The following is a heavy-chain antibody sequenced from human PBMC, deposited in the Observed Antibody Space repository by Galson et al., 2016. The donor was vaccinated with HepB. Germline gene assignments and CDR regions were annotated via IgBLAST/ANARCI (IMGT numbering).Heavy chain of an antibody. V-gene: IGHV3-9*01. D-gene: IGHD1-7*01. J-gene: IGHJ6*02. CDR2: ISWNSGGL. CDR1: GFTFGDFA. Sequence: SLRLSCAASGFTFGDFAMHWVRQAPGKGLEWVSGISWNSGGLGYADSVKGRFTMSRDNTRNSLYLQMNSLRVEDTAIYFCARGRGPTTSRGPPGMDVWGQGSTVTVSS. CDR3: ARGRGPTTSRGPPGMDV.